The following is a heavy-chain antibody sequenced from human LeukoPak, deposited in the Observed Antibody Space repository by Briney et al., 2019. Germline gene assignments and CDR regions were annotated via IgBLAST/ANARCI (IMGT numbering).Heavy chain of an antibody. V-gene: IGHV4-39*02. CDR3: ARDDHRGSYEEGFDY. J-gene: IGHJ4*02. Sequence: SETLSLTCTVSGGSISSSSYYWGWIRQPPGKGLEWIGSIYYSGSTYYSPSLKSRVTISVDTSKNQFSLKLSSVTAADTAVYYCARDDHRGSYEEGFDYWGQGTLVTVSS. D-gene: IGHD1-26*01. CDR2: IYYSGST. CDR1: GGSISSSSYY.